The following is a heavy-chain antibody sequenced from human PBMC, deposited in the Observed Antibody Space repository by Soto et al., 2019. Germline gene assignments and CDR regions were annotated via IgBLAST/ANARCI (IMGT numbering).Heavy chain of an antibody. CDR3: ARHVPSIQLRYYMDV. Sequence: GESLKISCKGSGYSFTSYWIGWVRQMPGKGLEWMGIIYPGDSDTRYSPSFQGQVTISADKSISTAYLQWSSLKASDTAMYYCARHVPSIQLRYYMDVWGKGTTVTVSS. V-gene: IGHV5-51*01. CDR2: IYPGDSDT. D-gene: IGHD5-18*01. CDR1: GYSFTSYW. J-gene: IGHJ6*03.